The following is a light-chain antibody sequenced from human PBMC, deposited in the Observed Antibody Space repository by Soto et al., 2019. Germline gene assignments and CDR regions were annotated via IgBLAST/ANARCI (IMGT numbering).Light chain of an antibody. V-gene: IGLV1-40*01. Sequence: QSVLTQPPSVSGAPGQRVTISCTGTSSNTGAGYDVHWYQQLPGTAPKLLIYGNTKRPSGVPDRFSGSKSGTSASLAITGLQAEDEADYYCGTWDSSLTAVVFGGGTKLTVL. CDR2: GNT. CDR3: GTWDSSLTAVV. CDR1: SSNTGAGYD. J-gene: IGLJ2*01.